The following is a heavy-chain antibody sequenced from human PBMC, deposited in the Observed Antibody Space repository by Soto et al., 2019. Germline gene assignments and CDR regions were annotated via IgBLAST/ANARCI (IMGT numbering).Heavy chain of an antibody. D-gene: IGHD6-13*01. CDR1: GGSISSSSYY. CDR3: ARLGRTAAASGWFDP. J-gene: IGHJ5*02. CDR2: IYYSGST. Sequence: SETLSLTCTVSGGSISSSSYYWGWIRQPPGKGLEWIGSIYYSGSTYYNPSPKSRVTISVDTSKNQFSLKLSSVTAADTAVYYCARLGRTAAASGWFDPWGQGTLVTV. V-gene: IGHV4-39*01.